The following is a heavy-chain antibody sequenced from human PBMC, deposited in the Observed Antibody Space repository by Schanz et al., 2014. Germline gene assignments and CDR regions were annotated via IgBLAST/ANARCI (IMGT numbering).Heavy chain of an antibody. CDR2: ISGSDNYI. CDR1: GFAFSDYG. V-gene: IGHV3-21*05. Sequence: VQLVESGGGVVQPGRSLRLSCAASGFAFSDYGMHWVRQAPGKGLEWVSYISGSDNYINYADSVKGRFTISRDNAKNSLFLLMSSLRAEDSAVYYCARGARQYSGSYSPSDYWGQGTLVTVSS. CDR3: ARGARQYSGSYSPSDY. D-gene: IGHD1-26*01. J-gene: IGHJ4*02.